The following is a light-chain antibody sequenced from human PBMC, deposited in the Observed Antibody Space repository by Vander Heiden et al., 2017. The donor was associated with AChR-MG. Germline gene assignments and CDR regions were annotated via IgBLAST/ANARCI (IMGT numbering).Light chain of an antibody. V-gene: IGKV1-5*01. Sequence: IQMTQSTSTLSVSVGEGITITSRASQSMSCWVAWYQQTPGKAPKLLIDDSSSLESGAPSMFSGSGSGKVFPLTISSLPPDYFATYYWQQYNCYSYPFGQGTKLEIK. J-gene: IGKJ2*01. CDR1: QSMSCW. CDR2: DSS. CDR3: QQYNCYSYP.